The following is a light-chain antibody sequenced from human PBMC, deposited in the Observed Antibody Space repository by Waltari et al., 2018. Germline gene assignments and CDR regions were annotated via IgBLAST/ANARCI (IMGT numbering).Light chain of an antibody. J-gene: IGKJ4*01. CDR2: LAF. V-gene: IGKV2-28*01. CDR3: MQAVQGLS. CDR1: QSLLHTDGYNY. Sequence: EIVMTQSPLSLPVTPGEPASISCRSSQSLLHTDGYNYLDWYLQKAGQSPQLLFYLAFHRASGVPDRFSGSGSGTDFTLKISRVEAEDVGVYYCMQAVQGLSFGGGTKVEI.